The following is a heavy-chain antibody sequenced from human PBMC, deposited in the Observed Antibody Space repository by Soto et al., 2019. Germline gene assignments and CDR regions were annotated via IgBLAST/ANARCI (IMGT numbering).Heavy chain of an antibody. J-gene: IGHJ4*02. CDR1: GGTFNFYS. CDR3: ATTNGSGSAHFDY. CDR2: VIPMVGMS. D-gene: IGHD3-10*01. Sequence: QVQLVQSGAEVKKPGSSVKVSCTASGGTFNFYSISWVRQAPGQGLEWVGRVIPMVGMSDYAQKFQGRVTHTADNSTSTASMNLRSLRSEDTAVYYCATTNGSGSAHFDYWGQRTLVTVSS. V-gene: IGHV1-69*02.